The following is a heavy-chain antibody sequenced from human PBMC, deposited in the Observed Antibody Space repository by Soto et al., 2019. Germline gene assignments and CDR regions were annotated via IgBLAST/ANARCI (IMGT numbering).Heavy chain of an antibody. CDR2: IWYDGSNK. CDR3: ARVRFEYCSSTSCWRYFDY. J-gene: IGHJ4*02. CDR1: GFTFSSYG. D-gene: IGHD2-2*01. Sequence: GGSLRLSCAASGFTFSSYGMHWVRQAPGKGLEWVAVIWYDGSNKYYADSVKGRFTISRDNSKNTLYLQMNSLRAEDRAVYYCARVRFEYCSSTSCWRYFDYWGQGTLVTVSS. V-gene: IGHV3-33*01.